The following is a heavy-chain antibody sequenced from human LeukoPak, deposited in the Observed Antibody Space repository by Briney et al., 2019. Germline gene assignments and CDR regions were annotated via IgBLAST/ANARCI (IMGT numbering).Heavy chain of an antibody. D-gene: IGHD4-11*01. V-gene: IGHV3-9*01. Sequence: GGSLRLSCAASGFTFDDYAMHWVRQAPGKGLEWVSGISWNSGNIGYADSVKGRFTISRDNAKNSLYLQMNSLRAEDTALYYCAKDISSVTPYYFDYWGQGTLVTVSS. CDR3: AKDISSVTPYYFDY. J-gene: IGHJ4*02. CDR2: ISWNSGNI. CDR1: GFTFDDYA.